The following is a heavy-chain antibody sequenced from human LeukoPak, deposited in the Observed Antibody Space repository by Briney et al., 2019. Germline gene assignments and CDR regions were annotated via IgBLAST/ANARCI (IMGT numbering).Heavy chain of an antibody. CDR2: INSDGSGT. CDR3: ARESSSSGRYFDY. J-gene: IGHJ4*02. V-gene: IGHV3-74*01. Sequence: GGSLRLSCTASGFTFTSYRMHWVRQAPGTGLVWVSRINSDGSGTNCADSVKGRFTISRDNAKNTLFLQMNSLRAEDTAVYYYARESSSSGRYFDYWGQGTLVTVS. CDR1: GFTFTSYR. D-gene: IGHD6-6*01.